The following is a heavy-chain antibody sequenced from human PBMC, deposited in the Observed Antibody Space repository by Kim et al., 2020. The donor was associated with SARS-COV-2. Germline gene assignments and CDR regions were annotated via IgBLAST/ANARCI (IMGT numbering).Heavy chain of an antibody. J-gene: IGHJ6*02. CDR1: GGSFSGYY. V-gene: IGHV4-34*01. Sequence: SETLSLTCAVYGGSFSGYYCSWIRQPPGKGLEWIGEINHSGSTNYNPSLKSRVTISVDTSKNQFSLKLSSVTAADTAVYYCARGRLIIAAAGRPPLYYYYGMDVWGQGTTVTVSS. D-gene: IGHD6-13*01. CDR2: INHSGST. CDR3: ARGRLIIAAAGRPPLYYYYGMDV.